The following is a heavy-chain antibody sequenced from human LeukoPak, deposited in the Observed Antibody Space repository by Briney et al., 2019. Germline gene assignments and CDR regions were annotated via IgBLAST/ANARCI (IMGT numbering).Heavy chain of an antibody. CDR1: GFTFSSYS. V-gene: IGHV3-21*01. CDR2: ISSSSSYR. D-gene: IGHD4-17*01. CDR3: ARVSHDYGDPPFDY. J-gene: IGHJ4*02. Sequence: PGGSLRLSCAASGFTFSSYSMNWVRQAPGKGLEWVSSISSSSSYRYYADSVKGRFTISRDNAKNSLYLQMNSLRAEDTAVYYCARVSHDYGDPPFDYWGQGTLVTVSS.